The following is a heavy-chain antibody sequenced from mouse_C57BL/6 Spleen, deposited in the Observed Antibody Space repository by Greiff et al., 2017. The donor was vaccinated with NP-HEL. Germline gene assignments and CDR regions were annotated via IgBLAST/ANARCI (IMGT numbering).Heavy chain of an antibody. J-gene: IGHJ3*01. V-gene: IGHV14-4*01. CDR2: IDPENGAT. Sequence: EVQLQQSGAELVRPGASVKLSCTASGFNIKDDYMHWVKQRPEQGLEWIGWIDPENGATEYASKFQGKATITADTSYNTAYLQLSILTSEDTAVYYCTSLGGLRQDWFAYWGQGTLVTVSA. CDR3: TSLGGLRQDWFAY. CDR1: GFNIKDDY. D-gene: IGHD2-4*01.